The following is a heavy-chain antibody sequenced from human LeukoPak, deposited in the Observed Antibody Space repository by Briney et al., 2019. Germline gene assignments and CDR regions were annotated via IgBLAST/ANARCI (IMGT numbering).Heavy chain of an antibody. CDR2: IYYSGST. V-gene: IGHV4-59*01. J-gene: IGHJ4*02. CDR3: ARYSSGWYKDY. D-gene: IGHD6-19*01. Sequence: TSETLSLTCTVSGGSISSYYWSWIRQPPGKGLEWIGYIYYSGSTNYNPSLKSRVTISVDTSKNQFSLKLSSVTAADTAVYYCARYSSGWYKDYWGQGTLVTVSS. CDR1: GGSISSYY.